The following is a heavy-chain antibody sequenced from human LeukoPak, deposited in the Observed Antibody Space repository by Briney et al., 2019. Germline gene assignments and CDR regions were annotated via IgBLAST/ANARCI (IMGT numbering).Heavy chain of an antibody. CDR3: TTVSGIAAHDYYFDY. CDR1: GFTFSNAW. Sequence: GGSLRLSCAASGFTFSNAWMSWVRQAPGKGLEWVGRIKSKTDGGTTDYAAPVKGRFTISRDDSKNTLYLQMNSLKTEDTAVYYCTTVSGIAAHDYYFDYWGQGTLVTVSS. D-gene: IGHD6-6*01. CDR2: IKSKTDGGTT. V-gene: IGHV3-15*01. J-gene: IGHJ4*02.